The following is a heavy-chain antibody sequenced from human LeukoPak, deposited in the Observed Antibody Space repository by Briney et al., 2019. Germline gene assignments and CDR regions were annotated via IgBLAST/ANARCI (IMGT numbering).Heavy chain of an antibody. D-gene: IGHD3-22*01. J-gene: IGHJ4*02. CDR1: GGSISSSSYY. CDR3: ARRNDSSGYYLDY. CDR2: IYYSGST. Sequence: SGTLSLTCAVSGGSISSSSYYWGWIRQPPGKGLEWIGSIYYSGSTYYNPSLKSRVTISVDTSKNQFSLKLSSVTAADTAVYYCARRNDSSGYYLDYWGQGTLVTVSS. V-gene: IGHV4-39*01.